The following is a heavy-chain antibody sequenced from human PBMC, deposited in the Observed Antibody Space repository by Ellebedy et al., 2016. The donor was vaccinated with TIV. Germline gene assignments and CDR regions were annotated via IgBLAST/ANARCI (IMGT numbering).Heavy chain of an antibody. D-gene: IGHD1-26*01. V-gene: IGHV3-74*01. J-gene: IGHJ5*02. Sequence: GESLKISCAASEVTLSSYWMHWVRQVPGKGLVWVSRINSDGSTTTYADSVKGRFTISRDSANNTLYLQMNSLRVEDTAIYYCAKDLRGREDLWGQGTLVTVSS. CDR2: INSDGSTT. CDR3: AKDLRGREDL. CDR1: EVTLSSYW.